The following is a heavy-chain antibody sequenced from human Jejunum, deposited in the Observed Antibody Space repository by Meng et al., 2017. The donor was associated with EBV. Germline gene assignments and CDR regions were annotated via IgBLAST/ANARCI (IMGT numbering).Heavy chain of an antibody. Sequence: QVVLQASGPGLVKPAETLSLDCTVSGCSVSPASYYWSWIRKSPGKGLEWIGYIYYSGNTNYNPSLKSRATITVDTSKNQFSLKLSSVTAADTAVYYCARVVDYYERSGYPDFWGQGTLVTVSS. J-gene: IGHJ4*02. D-gene: IGHD3-22*01. V-gene: IGHV4-61*01. CDR2: IYYSGNT. CDR3: ARVVDYYERSGYPDF. CDR1: GCSVSPASYY.